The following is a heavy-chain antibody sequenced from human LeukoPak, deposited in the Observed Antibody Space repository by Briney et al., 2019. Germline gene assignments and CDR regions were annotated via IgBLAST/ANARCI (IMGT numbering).Heavy chain of an antibody. J-gene: IGHJ4*02. V-gene: IGHV3-30*04. D-gene: IGHD6-19*01. CDR3: ARDVYRRGGYYFDY. CDR2: ISYDGSDK. CDR1: GLTFSSYA. Sequence: GESRRLAWAVSGLTFSSYAMQWVRQAPGKGLEWVAVISYDGSDKNYADSVKGRFTISRDNSKHTTYLQLNSHRAHGPAVYYCARDVYRRGGYYFDYWGQGTLVIVSS.